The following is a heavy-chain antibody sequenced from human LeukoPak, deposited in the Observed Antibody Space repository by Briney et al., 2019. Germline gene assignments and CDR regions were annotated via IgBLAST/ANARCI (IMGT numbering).Heavy chain of an antibody. D-gene: IGHD4-17*01. V-gene: IGHV1-18*01. CDR2: ISGYNGKT. CDR3: ARSGYGDYVGWFDP. J-gene: IGHJ5*02. CDR1: GYTFTSYR. Sequence: ASVKVSCKASGYTFTSYRITWVRQAPGQGLEWMGWISGYNGKTKYAQKFQGRVTMTTDTSTTTAYMELKSLRFDDTAVYYCARSGYGDYVGWFDPWGQGTLVTVSS.